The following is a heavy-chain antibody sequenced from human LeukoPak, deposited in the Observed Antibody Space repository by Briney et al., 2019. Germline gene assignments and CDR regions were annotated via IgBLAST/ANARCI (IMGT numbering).Heavy chain of an antibody. D-gene: IGHD3-22*01. CDR1: GFTFTGYY. CDR3: ATLLRYDSSGLPFGP. Sequence: GASVKVSCKASGFTFTGYYMHWVRQAPGQGLEWMGWINPNTGDTDYAQKFQGRVTMTRDTSISTAYMELSRLRSDDTAVYYCATLLRYDSSGLPFGPWGQGTLVTVSS. V-gene: IGHV1-2*02. J-gene: IGHJ5*02. CDR2: INPNTGDT.